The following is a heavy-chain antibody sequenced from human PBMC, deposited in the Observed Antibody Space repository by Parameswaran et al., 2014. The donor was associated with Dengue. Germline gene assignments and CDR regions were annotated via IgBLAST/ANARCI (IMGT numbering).Heavy chain of an antibody. CDR3: ARLKQVAGAITFDY. Sequence: WIRQPPGKGLEWIGSIYYSGSTYYTPSLKSRVTISIDTSKNEFSLKLASVTAADTAVYYCARLKQVAGAITFDYWGLGTLVTVSS. J-gene: IGHJ4*02. CDR2: IYYSGST. D-gene: IGHD2-15*01. V-gene: IGHV4-39*01.